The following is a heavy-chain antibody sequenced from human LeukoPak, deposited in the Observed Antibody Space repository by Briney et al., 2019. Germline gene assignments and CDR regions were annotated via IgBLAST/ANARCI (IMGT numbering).Heavy chain of an antibody. CDR1: GFTFSSYA. V-gene: IGHV3-23*01. CDR2: ISGGGGST. Sequence: PGGSLRLSCAASGFTFSSYAMSWVRQAPGKGLEWVSAISGGGGSTYYADSVKGRFTISRDNSKNTLYLQVNSLRAEDTAVYYCAKDQGVYYDSSGYPLDWWGQGTLVTVSS. CDR3: AKDQGVYYDSSGYPLDW. J-gene: IGHJ4*02. D-gene: IGHD3-22*01.